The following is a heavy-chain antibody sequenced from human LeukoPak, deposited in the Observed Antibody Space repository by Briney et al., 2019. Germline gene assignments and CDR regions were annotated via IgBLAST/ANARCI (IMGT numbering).Heavy chain of an antibody. CDR2: ISYDGSNK. CDR1: QITFSTYA. Sequence: GGSLRLSCAASQITFSTYAMHWVRKAPGKGLEWVAVISYDGSNKYYADSVKGRFTISRDNSKNTLYLQMNSLRAEDTAVYYCARAEGSDYYYYYMDVWGKGTTVTVS. V-gene: IGHV3-30-3*01. J-gene: IGHJ6*03. CDR3: ARAEGSDYYYYYMDV.